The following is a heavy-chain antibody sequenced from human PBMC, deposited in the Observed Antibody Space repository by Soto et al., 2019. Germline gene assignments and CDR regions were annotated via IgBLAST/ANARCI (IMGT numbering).Heavy chain of an antibody. CDR2: IHPNTGGT. CDR1: GYPYTNSY. J-gene: IGHJ6*02. Sequence: QVQLVQSGAEVRKPGASVKVSCKASGYPYTNSYMHWVRQAPGQGLEWMGWIHPNTGGTNDAQKFQGRVTMTRDTSVSTVYMELNRLTSDDTAIYFCSSDFRTRGWFRQAGNFAMEVGGQGTTVTVS. CDR3: SSDFRTRGWFRQAGNFAMEV. V-gene: IGHV1-2*02. D-gene: IGHD6-19*01.